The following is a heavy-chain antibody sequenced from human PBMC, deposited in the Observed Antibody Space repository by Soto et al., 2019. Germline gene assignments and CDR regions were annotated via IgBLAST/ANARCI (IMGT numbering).Heavy chain of an antibody. Sequence: GWYLRLSCAATGFNFNIYAMYWVRQAPGKGLEWVAVISYDGSEQYYAESVKGRFIISRDNARNTVHLEINSLRSDDTAVYYCAREEQTHGGGWYAGWGYFVHWGQGT. CDR2: ISYDGSEQ. J-gene: IGHJ4*02. CDR1: GFNFNIYA. CDR3: AREEQTHGGGWYAGWGYFVH. V-gene: IGHV3-30*03. D-gene: IGHD2-8*02.